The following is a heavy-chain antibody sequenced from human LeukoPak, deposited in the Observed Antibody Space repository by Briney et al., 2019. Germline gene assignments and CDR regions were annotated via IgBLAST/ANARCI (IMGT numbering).Heavy chain of an antibody. D-gene: IGHD4-23*01. V-gene: IGHV3-11*06. CDR3: PRAGATSPPPEVFEF. Sequence: GGSLRLSCAASRFIFSDYYMSWIRRAPGKGLELISYISSSTSYTNYADSVKGRFTISRDNANNSLYLQMNSLRAEDTAVYYCPRAGATSPPPEVFEFWAQGKMFTAS. CDR1: RFIFSDYY. CDR2: ISSSTSYT. J-gene: IGHJ4*01.